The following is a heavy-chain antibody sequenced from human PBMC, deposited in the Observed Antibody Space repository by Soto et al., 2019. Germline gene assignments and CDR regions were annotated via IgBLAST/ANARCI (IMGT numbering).Heavy chain of an antibody. CDR1: GGSISSGGYY. Sequence: LSLTCTVSGGSISSGGYYWSWIRQPPGKGLEWIAYISYSGNTYYNPSHKTRVIVSADTCRNQFSLELKSVTVADTAVYYCGTVRASWYVDYWGQGTLVTVSS. J-gene: IGHJ4*02. D-gene: IGHD2-2*01. V-gene: IGHV4-30-4*01. CDR3: GTVRASWYVDY. CDR2: ISYSGNT.